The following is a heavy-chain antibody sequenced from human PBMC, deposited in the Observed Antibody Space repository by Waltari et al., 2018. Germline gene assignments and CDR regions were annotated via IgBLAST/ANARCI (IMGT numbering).Heavy chain of an antibody. CDR1: GGPFNNYA. Sequence: QVQLVQSGAEVKKPGSSVKVSCKASGGPFNNYAISWLRQAPGQWLEWMGGIIPFLHTSNYAQKFQGRFTITADGSTSTAYMELSGLRSEDTAVYFCARVGGSYLGVDYFYYNMDVWGQGTSVTVSS. D-gene: IGHD1-26*01. CDR2: IIPFLHTS. V-gene: IGHV1-69*01. CDR3: ARVGGSYLGVDYFYYNMDV. J-gene: IGHJ6*02.